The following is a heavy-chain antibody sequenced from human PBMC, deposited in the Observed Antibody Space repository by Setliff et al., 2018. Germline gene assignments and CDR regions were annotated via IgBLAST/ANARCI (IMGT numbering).Heavy chain of an antibody. CDR3: AIMDVGSYSLSFDY. D-gene: IGHD1-26*01. Sequence: ASVKVSCKASGYTFTDYYMNWLRQAPGQGLEWMGWINPHTGGTTYNQKFQGRVTMSRDTSISTAYMGLSSLRSEDTAVYYCAIMDVGSYSLSFDYWGQGALVTVSS. CDR2: INPHTGGT. V-gene: IGHV1-2*02. CDR1: GYTFTDYY. J-gene: IGHJ4*02.